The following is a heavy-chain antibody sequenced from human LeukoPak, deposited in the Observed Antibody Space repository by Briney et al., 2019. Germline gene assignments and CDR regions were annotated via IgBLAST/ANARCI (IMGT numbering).Heavy chain of an antibody. D-gene: IGHD3-9*01. CDR2: ISWNSGSI. CDR1: GFTFDDYA. J-gene: IGHJ4*02. CDR3: AREGMEGRYIDY. V-gene: IGHV3-9*01. Sequence: GGSLRLSCAASGFTFDDYAMHWVRQAPGKGLEWVSGISWNSGSIGYADSVKGRFTISRDNAKNSLYLQMNSLRAEDTALYYCAREGMEGRYIDYWGQGTLVTVSS.